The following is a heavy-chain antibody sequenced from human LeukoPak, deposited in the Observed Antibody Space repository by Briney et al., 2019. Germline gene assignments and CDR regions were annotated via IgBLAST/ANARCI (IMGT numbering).Heavy chain of an antibody. CDR2: IYYSGST. V-gene: IGHV4-59*08. D-gene: IGHD2-15*01. Sequence: SETLSLTCNVSGGSISSYYWSWIRQPPGKGLEWIGYIYYSGSTNYNPSLKSRVTISVDTSKNQFSLKLNSVTAADTAVYYCARQLKPRYCSGGSCPYYFDYWGQGTLVTVSS. CDR3: ARQLKPRYCSGGSCPYYFDY. CDR1: GGSISSYY. J-gene: IGHJ4*02.